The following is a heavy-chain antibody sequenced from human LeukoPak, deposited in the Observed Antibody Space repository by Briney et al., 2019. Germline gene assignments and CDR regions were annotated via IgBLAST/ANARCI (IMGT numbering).Heavy chain of an antibody. CDR1: GGSFSGYY. J-gene: IGHJ4*02. CDR2: IYHSGST. Sequence: SETLSLTCAVYGGSFSGYYWGWIRQPPGKGLEWIGSIYHSGSTYYNPSLKSRVTISVDTSKNQFSLKLSSVTAADTAVYYCARGFRGARKIEYWGQGTLVTVSS. D-gene: IGHD3-10*01. V-gene: IGHV4-34*01. CDR3: ARGFRGARKIEY.